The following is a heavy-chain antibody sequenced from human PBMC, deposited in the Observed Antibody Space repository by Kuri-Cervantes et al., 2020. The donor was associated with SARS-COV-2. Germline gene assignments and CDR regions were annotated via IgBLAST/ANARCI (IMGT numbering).Heavy chain of an antibody. V-gene: IGHV4-38-2*02. CDR2: IYHSGST. D-gene: IGHD6-19*01. Sequence: LRLSCSVSGYSISGSYYWGWIRQPPGKGQEWIGSIYHSGSTYYNPSLKSRVTISVDTSKNQFSLKLSSVTAADTAVYYCARFGIAVARSVDYWGQGTLVTVSS. CDR3: ARFGIAVARSVDY. CDR1: GYSISGSYY. J-gene: IGHJ4*02.